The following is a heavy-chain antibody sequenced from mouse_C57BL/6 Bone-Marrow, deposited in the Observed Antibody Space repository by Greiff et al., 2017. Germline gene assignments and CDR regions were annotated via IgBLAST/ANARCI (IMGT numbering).Heavy chain of an antibody. V-gene: IGHV1-81*01. CDR2: IYPRSGNT. CDR1: GYTFTSYG. D-gene: IGHD2-1*01. J-gene: IGHJ1*03. Sequence: VQLQQSGAELARPGASVKLSCKASGYTFTSYGISWVKQRTGQGLEWIGEIYPRSGNTYYNEKFKGKATLTADKSSSTAYMELRSLTSEDSAVYFGAIIYYGNYDGYFDVWGTGTTVTVSS. CDR3: AIIYYGNYDGYFDV.